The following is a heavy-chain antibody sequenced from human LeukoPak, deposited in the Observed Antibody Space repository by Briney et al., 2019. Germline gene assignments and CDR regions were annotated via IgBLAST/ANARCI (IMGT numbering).Heavy chain of an antibody. V-gene: IGHV4-31*03. CDR1: GGSVNSGDYY. Sequence: SETLSLTCTVSGGSVNSGDYYWSWIGQLPGKGLEWIAYIHYSGSTYSNPSLKSRLTVSVDTSKNQLSLKLSSVTAADTAMYFCARDGCTGSSCLSNWFDPWGQGTLVTVSS. J-gene: IGHJ5*02. CDR2: IHYSGST. CDR3: ARDGCTGSSCLSNWFDP. D-gene: IGHD2-15*01.